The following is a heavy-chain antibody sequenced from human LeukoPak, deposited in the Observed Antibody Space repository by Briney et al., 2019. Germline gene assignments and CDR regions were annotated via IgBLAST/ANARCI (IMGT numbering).Heavy chain of an antibody. CDR1: GFTFSSYW. Sequence: GGSLRLSCAASGFTFSSYWMHWVRQAPGKGLVWVSRIKSDGKTNYSDSVKGRFTISRDNAKNTVSLQMNSLRAEDTGVYYCARAPSEIGGYYPEYFRHWGQGTLVTVSS. CDR3: ARAPSEIGGYYPEYFRH. CDR2: IKSDGKT. J-gene: IGHJ1*01. D-gene: IGHD3-22*01. V-gene: IGHV3-74*01.